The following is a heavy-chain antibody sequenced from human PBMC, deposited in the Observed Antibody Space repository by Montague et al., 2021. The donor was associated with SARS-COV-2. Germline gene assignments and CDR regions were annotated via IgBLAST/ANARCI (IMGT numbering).Heavy chain of an antibody. CDR1: GGSISSYY. CDR3: ARGSGWMGNAFDI. Sequence: SETLSLTCTVSGGSISSYYWCWIRQPQGKGLEWIGFIYYSGSTNYNPYPRRRVTISVDTSKNQFSLKLSSVTAADTAVYYCARGSGWMGNAFDIWGQGTMVTVSS. CDR2: IYYSGST. V-gene: IGHV4-59*01. J-gene: IGHJ3*02. D-gene: IGHD6-19*01.